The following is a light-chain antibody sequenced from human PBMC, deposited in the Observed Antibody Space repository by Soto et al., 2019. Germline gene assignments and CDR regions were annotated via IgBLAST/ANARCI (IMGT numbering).Light chain of an antibody. CDR3: CSYAGSSTYV. Sequence: QSALTPPASVSGSPGQSITIACTGTISAVGSYNLVSWYQQHPGKAPKLMIYEGSKRPSGVSNRFSGSKSGNTSSLTISGLQAEDEADDYCCSYAGSSTYVFGTGTKLTVL. CDR2: EGS. V-gene: IGLV2-23*01. J-gene: IGLJ1*01. CDR1: ISAVGSYNL.